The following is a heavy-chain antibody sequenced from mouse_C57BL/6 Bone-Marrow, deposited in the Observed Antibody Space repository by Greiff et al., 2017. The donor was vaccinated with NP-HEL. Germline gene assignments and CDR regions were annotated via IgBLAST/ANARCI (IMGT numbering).Heavy chain of an antibody. D-gene: IGHD2-3*01. CDR3: ATYDGYLFDY. J-gene: IGHJ2*01. V-gene: IGHV1-82*01. CDR1: GYAFSSSW. CDR2: IYPGDGDT. Sequence: QVHVKQSGPELVKPGASVKISCKASGYAFSSSWMNWVKQRPGKGLEWIGRIYPGDGDTNYNGKFKGKATLTADKSSSTAYMQLSSLTSEDSAVYFCATYDGYLFDYWGQGTTLTVSS.